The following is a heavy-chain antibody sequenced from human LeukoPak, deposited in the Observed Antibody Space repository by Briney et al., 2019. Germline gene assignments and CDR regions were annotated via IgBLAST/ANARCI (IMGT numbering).Heavy chain of an antibody. CDR1: GFTFSDSY. CDR2: ISGSGHDI. J-gene: IGHJ5*01. Sequence: GGLLRLSCAASGFTFSDSYMTWVRQAPGKGVEWVAYISGSGHDINYSDSVKGRFTISRDNAKNSLYLQMSSLRVEDTAVYYCTRDPRHFDSCGQGTLVTVSS. V-gene: IGHV3-11*04. CDR3: TRDPRHFDS. D-gene: IGHD6-6*01.